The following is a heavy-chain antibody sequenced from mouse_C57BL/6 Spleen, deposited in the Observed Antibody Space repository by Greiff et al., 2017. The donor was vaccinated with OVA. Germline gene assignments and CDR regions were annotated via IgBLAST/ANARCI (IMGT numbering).Heavy chain of an antibody. J-gene: IGHJ3*01. CDR1: GFTFSSYA. V-gene: IGHV5-4*01. Sequence: EVMLVESGGGLVKPGGSLKLSCAASGFTFSSYAMSWVRQTPEKRLEWVATISDGGSYTYYPDNVKGRFTISRDNAKNNLYLQMSHLKSEDTAMYYCARDDGFYYDYSWFAYWGQGTLVTVSA. CDR2: ISDGGSYT. CDR3: ARDDGFYYDYSWFAY. D-gene: IGHD2-4*01.